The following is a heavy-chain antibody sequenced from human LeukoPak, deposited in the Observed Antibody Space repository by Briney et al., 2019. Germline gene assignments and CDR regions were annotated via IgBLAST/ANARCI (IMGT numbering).Heavy chain of an antibody. CDR3: ARVGQAACFDY. CDR2: INHNSGGK. D-gene: IGHD2-15*01. CDR1: GYTFTGYY. Sequence: ASVKLSCTASGYTFTGYYMHWVRQAPGQGLEWVGLINHNSGGKNYAQKVQGRVTITRDKSISTAYMELSRLRSDDTAVYYCARVGQAACFDYWGQGTQVTVAS. V-gene: IGHV1-2*02. J-gene: IGHJ4*02.